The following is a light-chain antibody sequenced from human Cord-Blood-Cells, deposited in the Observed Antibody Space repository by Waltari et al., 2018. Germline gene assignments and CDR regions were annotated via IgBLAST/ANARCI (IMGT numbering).Light chain of an antibody. Sequence: DIVMTQSPDSLAGSLGERATINCKSSQSFLYSSNNKNYLAWYQQKPGQPPKLLIYWASTRESGVPDRFSGSGSGTDFTLTISSLQAEDVAVYYCQQYYSTPRTFGQGTKVEIK. CDR3: QQYYSTPRT. J-gene: IGKJ1*01. V-gene: IGKV4-1*01. CDR1: QSFLYSSNNKNY. CDR2: WAS.